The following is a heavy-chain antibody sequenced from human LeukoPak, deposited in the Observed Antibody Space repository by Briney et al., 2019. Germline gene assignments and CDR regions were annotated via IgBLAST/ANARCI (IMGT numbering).Heavy chain of an antibody. D-gene: IGHD6-13*01. CDR1: GFTFSSFA. J-gene: IGHJ4*02. CDR2: ISGSGGST. CDR3: AKEGLTGSSWQENFDY. Sequence: GGSLRLSCAASGFTFSSFAMSWVRQAPGKGLEWVSAISGSGGSTYYAASVKGRFTISRDNSKNTLYLQMNSLRAEDTAVYYCAKEGLTGSSWQENFDYWGQGTLVTVSS. V-gene: IGHV3-23*01.